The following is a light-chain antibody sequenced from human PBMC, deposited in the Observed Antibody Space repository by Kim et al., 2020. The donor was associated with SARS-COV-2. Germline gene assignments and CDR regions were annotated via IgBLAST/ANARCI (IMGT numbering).Light chain of an antibody. CDR1: QSLVYSDGNTY. J-gene: IGKJ5*01. CDR3: QQGIHPIT. V-gene: IGKV2-30*01. Sequence: DVVMTQSPLSLPVTLGQPASISCRSSQSLVYSDGNTYLNWFQQRPGQSPRRLIYKVSNRDSGVPDRISGSGSGTDFTLKISRLEAEYVGDYYCQQGIHPITFGQGTRLEIK. CDR2: KVS.